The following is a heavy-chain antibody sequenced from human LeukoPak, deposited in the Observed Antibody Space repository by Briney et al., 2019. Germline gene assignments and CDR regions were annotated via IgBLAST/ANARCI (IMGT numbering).Heavy chain of an antibody. V-gene: IGHV3-11*04. CDR2: IGSSGSTL. J-gene: IGHJ4*02. CDR3: ARDPPGYRIQYIDY. D-gene: IGHD1-14*01. Sequence: GGSLRLSCAASGFTFSDYYMSWIRQAPGKGLEWVSYIGSSGSTLYYADSVKGRFTISRDNAENSLYLQMNSLRAEDTAVYYCARDPPGYRIQYIDYWGQGTLVTVSS. CDR1: GFTFSDYY.